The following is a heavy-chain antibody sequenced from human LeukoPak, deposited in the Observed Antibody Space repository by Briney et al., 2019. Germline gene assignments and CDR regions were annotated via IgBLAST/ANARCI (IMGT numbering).Heavy chain of an antibody. CDR1: GGSASSGSYY. V-gene: IGHV4-61*01. CDR2: IYYSGST. Sequence: PSETLSLTCTVSGGSASSGSYYWSWIRQPPGKGLEWIGYIYYSGSTNYNPSLKSRVTISVDTSKNQFSLKLSSVTAADTAVYYCARGRGSGWYSRRDYYGMDVWGKGTTVTVSS. CDR3: ARGRGSGWYSRRDYYGMDV. D-gene: IGHD6-19*01. J-gene: IGHJ6*04.